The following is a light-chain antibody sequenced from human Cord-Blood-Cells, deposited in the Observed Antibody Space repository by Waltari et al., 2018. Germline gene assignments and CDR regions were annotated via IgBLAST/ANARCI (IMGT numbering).Light chain of an antibody. J-gene: IGKJ4*02. V-gene: IGKV1-39*01. CDR1: QSISSY. Sequence: DIQMTHSPSSLSTSVGGRVTITCQASQSISSYLNWYQQKPGKDPKLLIDAASRLQSGVPSRFSGSGSGTDVTLTISGLQPGEFATYDWQQSESTPLTVRGGAKVENK. CDR3: QQSESTPLT. CDR2: AAS.